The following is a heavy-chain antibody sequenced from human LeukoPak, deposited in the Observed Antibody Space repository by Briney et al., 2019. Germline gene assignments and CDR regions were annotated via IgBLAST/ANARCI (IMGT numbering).Heavy chain of an antibody. CDR1: VDSITSYY. V-gene: IGHV4-59*01. CDR2: ITYSDNRSSDNT. D-gene: IGHD6-19*01. Sequence: SETLSLTCSVSVDSITSYYSSWIRHPPGKGLEWIGYITYSDNRSSDNTNYSPSFKSRVTMSLDTSKNHFSLNLTSVTAADSAVYCARGRAGIDRWGHGNLVSVSS. CDR3: ARGRAGIDR. J-gene: IGHJ5*02.